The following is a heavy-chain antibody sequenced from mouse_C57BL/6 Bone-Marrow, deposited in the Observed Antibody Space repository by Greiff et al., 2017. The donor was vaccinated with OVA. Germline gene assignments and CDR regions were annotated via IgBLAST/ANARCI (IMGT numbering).Heavy chain of an antibody. D-gene: IGHD3-1*01. Sequence: VKLQQSGAELVRPGASVKLSCTASGFNIKDDYMHWVKQRPEQGLEWIGWIDPENGDTEYASKFQGKATRTADPSSNTAYLQLSSLTSEDTAVYVCTTQLKGLFAYWGQGTLVTVSA. CDR2: IDPENGDT. CDR1: GFNIKDDY. V-gene: IGHV14-4*01. CDR3: TTQLKGLFAY. J-gene: IGHJ3*01.